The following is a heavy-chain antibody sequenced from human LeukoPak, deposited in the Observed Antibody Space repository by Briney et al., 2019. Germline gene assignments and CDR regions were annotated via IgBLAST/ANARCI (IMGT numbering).Heavy chain of an antibody. CDR3: ARAIGYSSGYNPEGAFDI. J-gene: IGHJ3*02. Sequence: PSETLSPTCTVSGGSITTSSYYWGWIRQPPGKGLEWIGGIYYSGSTYYNPSLKSRVTISVDTSKNQFSLKLSSVTGADTAVYYCARAIGYSSGYNPEGAFDIWGQGTMVTVSS. CDR1: GGSITTSSYY. V-gene: IGHV4-39*07. CDR2: IYYSGST. D-gene: IGHD6-19*01.